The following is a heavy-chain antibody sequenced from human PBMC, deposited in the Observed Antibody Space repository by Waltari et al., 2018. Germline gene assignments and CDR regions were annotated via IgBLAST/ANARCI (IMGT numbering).Heavy chain of an antibody. J-gene: IGHJ4*02. CDR1: GGTFSSYT. CDR3: ARTTRGSSCMDY. CDR2: IIPILGIA. V-gene: IGHV1-69*02. Sequence: QVQLVQSGAEVKKPGSSVKVSCKASGGTFSSYTISWVRQAPGQGLEWMGRIIPILGIANYAQKFQGRVTITADKSTSTAYMELSSLRSEDTAVYYCARTTRGSSCMDYWGQGTLVTVSS. D-gene: IGHD6-13*01.